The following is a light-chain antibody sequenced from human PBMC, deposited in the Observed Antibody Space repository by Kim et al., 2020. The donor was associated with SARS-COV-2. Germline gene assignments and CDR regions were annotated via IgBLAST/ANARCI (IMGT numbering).Light chain of an antibody. Sequence: STLSASVGDRVTITVRASQSISAWMAWYQQKPGKAPKLLIYHASSLQSGVPSRFGGSGSGTEFTLTINNLQPDDFATYYCQHLGTFGLGTKVDIK. V-gene: IGKV1-5*01. J-gene: IGKJ3*01. CDR2: HAS. CDR1: QSISAW. CDR3: QHLGT.